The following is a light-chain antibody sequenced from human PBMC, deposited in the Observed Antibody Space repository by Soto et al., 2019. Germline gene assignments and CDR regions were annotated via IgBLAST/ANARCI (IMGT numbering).Light chain of an antibody. V-gene: IGLV3-21*04. CDR3: QVWDSSSDHPGYV. CDR1: NIGSKS. CDR2: YDS. Sequence: SYELTQPPSVSVAPGKTARITCGGNNIGSKSVHWYQQKPGQAPVLVIYYDSDRPSGIPERFSGSNSGNTATPTISRVEAGDEADYYCQVWDSSSDHPGYVFGTGTKLTVL. J-gene: IGLJ1*01.